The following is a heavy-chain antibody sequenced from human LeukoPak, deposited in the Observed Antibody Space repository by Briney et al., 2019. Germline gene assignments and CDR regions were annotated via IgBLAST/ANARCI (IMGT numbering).Heavy chain of an antibody. J-gene: IGHJ4*02. V-gene: IGHV3-7*01. Sequence: GGSLRLSCAASGFTFSRLWMSWVRQAPGKGLEWVANIGQDGSEEYYVDSVKGRFTISRDNAKNSLYLQMNGLRAEDTAVYYCARGGGGPDYWGQGILVTVSS. CDR2: IGQDGSEE. CDR3: ARGGGGPDY. D-gene: IGHD3-16*01. CDR1: GFTFSRLW.